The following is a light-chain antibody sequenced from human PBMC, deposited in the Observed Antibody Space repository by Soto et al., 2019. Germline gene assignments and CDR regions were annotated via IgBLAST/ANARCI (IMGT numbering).Light chain of an antibody. CDR1: SGHSNYA. Sequence: QPVLTQSPSASASLGASVKHTCTLSSGHSNYAIAWHQQQSEKGPRFLMNLNSDGSHSKGDGIPDRFSGSSSGAERYLTISSLQSEDEADYYCQTWGSGIVVFGGGTKLTVL. J-gene: IGLJ2*01. V-gene: IGLV4-69*01. CDR3: QTWGSGIVV. CDR2: LNSDGSH.